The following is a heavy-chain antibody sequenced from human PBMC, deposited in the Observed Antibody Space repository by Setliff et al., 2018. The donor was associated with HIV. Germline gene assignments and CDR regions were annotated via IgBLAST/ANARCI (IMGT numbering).Heavy chain of an antibody. Sequence: PSETLSLTCAVYRGSFSHYYWTWIRQSPGKGLEWIAEINQERTTFYNPSLKSRVTMSLDTSRNEVSLRLSSVTAADTATYFCAREGKTALVTKYFDYWGHGKLVTVSS. CDR2: INQERTT. V-gene: IGHV4-34*01. CDR3: AREGKTALVTKYFDY. CDR1: RGSFSHYY. D-gene: IGHD5-18*01. J-gene: IGHJ4*01.